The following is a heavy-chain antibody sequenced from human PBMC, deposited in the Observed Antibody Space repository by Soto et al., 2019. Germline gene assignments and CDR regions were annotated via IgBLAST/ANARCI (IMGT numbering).Heavy chain of an antibody. CDR2: INWNGGST. Sequence: GGSLRLSCAASGFTFDDYGMSWVRQAPGKGLEWVSGINWNGGSTGYADSVKGRFTISRDNAKNSLYLQMNSLRAEDTALYHCARSYGSGRDYYYYMDVWGKGTTVTVSS. J-gene: IGHJ6*03. V-gene: IGHV3-20*01. D-gene: IGHD3-10*01. CDR3: ARSYGSGRDYYYYMDV. CDR1: GFTFDDYG.